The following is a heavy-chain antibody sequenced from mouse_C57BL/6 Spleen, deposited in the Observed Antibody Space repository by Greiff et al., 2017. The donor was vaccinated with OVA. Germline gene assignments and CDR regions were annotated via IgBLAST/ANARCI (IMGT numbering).Heavy chain of an antibody. Sequence: QVQLQQPGAELVKPGASVKLSCKASGYTFTSSWMHWVKQRPGQGLEWIGNINPSNGGTNYNQKFKGKATLTVDKSSSTAYMQLSSLTSEDSAVYYCASYGYVRDYSMDYWGQGTSVTVSS. CDR2: INPSNGGT. D-gene: IGHD2-2*01. CDR1: GYTFTSSW. V-gene: IGHV1-53*01. CDR3: ASYGYVRDYSMDY. J-gene: IGHJ4*01.